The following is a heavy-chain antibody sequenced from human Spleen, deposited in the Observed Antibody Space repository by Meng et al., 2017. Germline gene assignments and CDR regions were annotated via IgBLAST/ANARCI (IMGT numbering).Heavy chain of an antibody. Sequence: GESLKISCGASGFTFSNYAMHWVRQAPGQGLEWLAVISKGVPNEYYADSVKGRFTISRDNSKNTVYLQINSLRPEDTAVYYCAREGNNVLSWWYFDLWGRGTLVTVPQ. V-gene: IGHV3-30*01. CDR2: ISKGVPNE. CDR3: AREGNNVLSWWYFDL. CDR1: GFTFSNYA. D-gene: IGHD1/OR15-1a*01. J-gene: IGHJ2*01.